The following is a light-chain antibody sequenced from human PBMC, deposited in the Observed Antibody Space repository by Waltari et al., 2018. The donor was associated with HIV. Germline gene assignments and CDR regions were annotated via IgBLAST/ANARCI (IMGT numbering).Light chain of an antibody. CDR3: SSYGGSSNWL. Sequence: QSALTQPASVSGSPGQSITISCTGTNSDIGKYNLVSWYQQHPGKVPKVLIFEVTTRPSGVSNRISGSKSANTASLTISGLQAEDEADYFCSSYGGSSNWLFGGGTKLTVL. V-gene: IGLV2-23*02. CDR1: NSDIGKYNL. CDR2: EVT. J-gene: IGLJ2*01.